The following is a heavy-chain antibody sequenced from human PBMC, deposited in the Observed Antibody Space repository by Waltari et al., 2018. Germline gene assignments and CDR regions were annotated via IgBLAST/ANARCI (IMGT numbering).Heavy chain of an antibody. CDR2: INAGNGNT. V-gene: IGHV1-3*01. D-gene: IGHD3-10*01. CDR3: ATGSGMGYYYYYGMDV. CDR1: GYPFTSYA. J-gene: IGHJ6*02. Sequence: QVQLVQSGAEVKKPGPSVKVSCKASGYPFTSYAMHWVRQAPGPRLEWMGWINAGNGNTKYSQKFQGRVTTTSDTSASTAYMELSSLRSEDTAVYYCATGSGMGYYYYYGMDVWGQGTTVTVSS.